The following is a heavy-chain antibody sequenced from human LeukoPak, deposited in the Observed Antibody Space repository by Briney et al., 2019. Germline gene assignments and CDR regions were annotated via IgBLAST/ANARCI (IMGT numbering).Heavy chain of an antibody. CDR2: ISSSSSYI. V-gene: IGHV3-21*01. CDR1: GFTFSSYS. J-gene: IGHJ4*02. CDR3: ASFFIPPDYYDSSGYGLDY. Sequence: GGSLRLSCAASGFTFSSYSMNWVRQAPGKGLEWVSSISSSSSYIYYADSVKGRFTISRDNAKNSLYLQMNSLRAEDTAVYYCASFFIPPDYYDSSGYGLDYWGQGTLVTVSS. D-gene: IGHD3-22*01.